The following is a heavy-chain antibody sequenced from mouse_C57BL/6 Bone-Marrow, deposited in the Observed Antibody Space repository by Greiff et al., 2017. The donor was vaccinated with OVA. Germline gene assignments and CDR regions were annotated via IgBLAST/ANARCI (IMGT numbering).Heavy chain of an antibody. J-gene: IGHJ2*01. Sequence: VKLMESGAELARPGASVKLSCKASGYTFTSYGISWVKQRTGQGLEWIGEIYPRSGNTYYNEKFKGKATLTADKSSSTAYMELRSLTSEDSAVYFWARSPVITTVVEDYWGQGTTLTVSS. D-gene: IGHD1-1*01. CDR1: GYTFTSYG. CDR2: IYPRSGNT. CDR3: ARSPVITTVVEDY. V-gene: IGHV1-81*01.